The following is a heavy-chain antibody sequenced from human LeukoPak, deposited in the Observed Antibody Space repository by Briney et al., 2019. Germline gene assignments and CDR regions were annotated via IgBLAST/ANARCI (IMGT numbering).Heavy chain of an antibody. CDR2: INHSGST. Sequence: SETLSLTCAVYGGSFSGYYWSWIRQPPGKGLEWIGEINHSGSTNYNPSLKSRVTISVDTSKNQFSLKLSSVTPADTAVYYCARGHLWFGYWGQGTLVTVSS. D-gene: IGHD3-10*01. J-gene: IGHJ4*02. V-gene: IGHV4-34*01. CDR3: ARGHLWFGY. CDR1: GGSFSGYY.